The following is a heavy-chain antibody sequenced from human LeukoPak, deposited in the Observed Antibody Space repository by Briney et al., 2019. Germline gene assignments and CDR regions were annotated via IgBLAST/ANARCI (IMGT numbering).Heavy chain of an antibody. CDR3: ASIRYYDSSGYYYYAFDI. J-gene: IGHJ3*02. D-gene: IGHD3-22*01. CDR1: GYTFTSYG. CDR2: ISAYNGNT. Sequence: ASVKVSCKASGYTFTSYGISWVRQAPGQGLEWMGWISAYNGNTNYAQKLQGRVTMTTDTSTSTAYMELRSLRSDDTAVYYCASIRYYDSSGYYYYAFDIWGQGTMVTVSS. V-gene: IGHV1-18*01.